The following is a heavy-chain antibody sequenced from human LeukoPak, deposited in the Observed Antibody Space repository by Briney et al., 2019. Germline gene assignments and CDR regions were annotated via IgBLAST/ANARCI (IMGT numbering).Heavy chain of an antibody. D-gene: IGHD6-13*01. V-gene: IGHV3-30*18. Sequence: PGGSLRLSCAASGFTFSSYGMHWVRQAPGKGLEWVSLISYDGSNKYYADSVKGRFTLSRDNSKKTLYLQMNSLRAEDAAVYYCAKDRGSSSWYYFDYWGQGTLVTVSS. CDR2: ISYDGSNK. J-gene: IGHJ4*02. CDR3: AKDRGSSSWYYFDY. CDR1: GFTFSSYG.